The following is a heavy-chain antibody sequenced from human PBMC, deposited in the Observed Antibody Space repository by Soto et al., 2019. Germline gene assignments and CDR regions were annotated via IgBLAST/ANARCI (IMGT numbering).Heavy chain of an antibody. Sequence: DVQLVESGGDLVQRVGSLRLSCAASGFPFSSYWMHWVRHTPGKGLDWVARISGDGVTTYYADSVTGRFTVSRDNAKNTLSLQISVLRAEDTAVYYCAREYYGLLTGYYTDYWGQGTLVSVSS. J-gene: IGHJ4*02. CDR1: GFPFSSYW. D-gene: IGHD3-9*01. V-gene: IGHV3-74*01. CDR2: ISGDGVTT. CDR3: AREYYGLLTGYYTDY.